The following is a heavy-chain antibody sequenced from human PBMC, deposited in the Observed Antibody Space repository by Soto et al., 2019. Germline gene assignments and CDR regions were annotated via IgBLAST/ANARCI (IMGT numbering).Heavy chain of an antibody. Sequence: SETLSLTCTVSGGSISSYYWSWIRQPPGRGLEWIGYIYYSGSTNYNPSLKSRVTISVDTSKNQFSLKLSSVTAADTAVYYCAGTRGYCSGGSCPTVVDYWGQGTLVTVSS. CDR3: AGTRGYCSGGSCPTVVDY. CDR2: IYYSGST. V-gene: IGHV4-59*01. D-gene: IGHD2-15*01. J-gene: IGHJ4*02. CDR1: GGSISSYY.